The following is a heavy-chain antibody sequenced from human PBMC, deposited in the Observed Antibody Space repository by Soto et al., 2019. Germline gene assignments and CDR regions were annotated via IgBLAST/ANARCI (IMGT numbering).Heavy chain of an antibody. CDR3: AREWYSSGYYYWATYFDY. CDR1: GYTFTSYG. D-gene: IGHD3-22*01. J-gene: IGHJ4*02. CDR2: ISAYNGNT. Sequence: ASVKVSCKASGYTFTSYGISWVRQAPGQGLEWMGWISAYNGNTNYAQKLQGRVTMTTDTSTSTAYMELRSLRSDDTAVYYCAREWYSSGYYYWATYFDYWGQGTLVTVSS. V-gene: IGHV1-18*01.